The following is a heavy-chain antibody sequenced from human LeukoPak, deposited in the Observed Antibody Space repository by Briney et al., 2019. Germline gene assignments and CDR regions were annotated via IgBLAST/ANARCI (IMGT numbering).Heavy chain of an antibody. D-gene: IGHD1-26*01. Sequence: PSQTLCLTCTVSGGSISSGGYYWSWIRQHPGKGLEWIGYIYYSGSTYYNPSLKSRVTISVDTSKNQFSLKLSSVTAADTAVYYCARGSGTLYYFDYWGQGTLVTVSS. CDR2: IYYSGST. CDR3: ARGSGTLYYFDY. V-gene: IGHV4-31*03. CDR1: GGSISSGGYY. J-gene: IGHJ4*02.